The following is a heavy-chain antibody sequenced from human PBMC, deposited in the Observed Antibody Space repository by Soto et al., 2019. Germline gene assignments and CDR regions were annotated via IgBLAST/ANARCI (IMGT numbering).Heavy chain of an antibody. J-gene: IGHJ4*02. CDR2: ISSSSSTI. D-gene: IGHD3-16*01. CDR3: ARDQLYDYIWAWDY. Sequence: EVQLVESGGGLVQPGGSLRLSCADSAFTFSRYSMNWVRQAPGKGLEWVSYISSSSSTIYYADSVKGRFTISRDNAKNSLYLQMNSLRAEDTALYYCARDQLYDYIWAWDYWGQGTLVTVSS. V-gene: IGHV3-48*01. CDR1: AFTFSRYS.